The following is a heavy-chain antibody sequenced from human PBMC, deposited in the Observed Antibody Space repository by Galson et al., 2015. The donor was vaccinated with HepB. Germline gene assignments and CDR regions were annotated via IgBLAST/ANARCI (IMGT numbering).Heavy chain of an antibody. V-gene: IGHV1-46*01. J-gene: IGHJ4*02. CDR3: ARDDSSGYRADGSGY. CDR1: GYTFTSYY. D-gene: IGHD3-22*01. CDR2: INPSGGST. Sequence: SVKVSCKASGYTFTSYYMHWVRQAPGQGLEWMGIINPSGGSTSYAQKFQGRVTMTRDTSTSTVYMELSSLRSEDTAVYYCARDDSSGYRADGSGYWGQGTLVTVSS.